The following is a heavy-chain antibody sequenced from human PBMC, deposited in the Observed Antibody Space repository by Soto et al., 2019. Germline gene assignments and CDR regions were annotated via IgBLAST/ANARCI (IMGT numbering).Heavy chain of an antibody. CDR1: GYTFTGYY. D-gene: IGHD6-13*01. Sequence: ASVKVSCKASGYTFTGYYMHWVRQAPGQGLEWMGWINPNSGGTNYAQKFQGWVTMTRDTSISTACMELSRLRSDDTAVYYCAREGSAAAGSSSYGMDVWGQGTTVTVSS. J-gene: IGHJ6*02. CDR3: AREGSAAAGSSSYGMDV. V-gene: IGHV1-2*04. CDR2: INPNSGGT.